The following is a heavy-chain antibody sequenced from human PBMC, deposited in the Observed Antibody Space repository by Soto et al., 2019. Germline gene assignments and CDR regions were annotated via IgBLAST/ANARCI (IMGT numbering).Heavy chain of an antibody. V-gene: IGHV4-30-4*01. CDR1: GGSISSGDYY. CDR2: IYYSGST. CDR3: ASRKSSPYFDY. D-gene: IGHD3-10*01. J-gene: IGHJ4*02. Sequence: SETLSLTCTVSGGSISSGDYYWRWIRQPPGKGLEWIGYIYYSGSTYYNPSLKSRVTISVDTSKNQFSLKLSSVTAADTAVYYCASRKSSPYFDYWGQGTLVTVS.